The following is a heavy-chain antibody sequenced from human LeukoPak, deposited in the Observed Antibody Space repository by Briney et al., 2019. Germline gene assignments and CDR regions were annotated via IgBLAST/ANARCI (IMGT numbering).Heavy chain of an antibody. V-gene: IGHV1-2*02. CDR1: GYTFTGYY. J-gene: IGHJ4*02. CDR3: ATSYYYYVWGSYRSYHFDY. Sequence: GASVTVSRKSSGYTFTGYYMHWVRQAPGPGLEGVGWVNPNSGGTNYAQKFQGRGTMIRDTSIRTAYMELSKLTPDDTAVYSAATSYYYYVWGSYRSYHFDYWGQGTLVTVSS. CDR2: VNPNSGGT. D-gene: IGHD3-16*02.